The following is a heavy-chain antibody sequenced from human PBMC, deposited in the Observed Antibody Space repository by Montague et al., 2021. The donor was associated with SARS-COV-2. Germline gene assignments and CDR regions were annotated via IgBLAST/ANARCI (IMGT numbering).Heavy chain of an antibody. J-gene: IGHJ3*01. V-gene: IGHV4-39*02. D-gene: IGHD3-22*01. CDR1: GGSITNNIDY. CDR2: IYYTGNT. CDR3: ARLKRYFDSSGSPSAFDF. Sequence: SETLSLTCTVSGGSITNNIDYWAWIRQPPGKGLEWIGSIYYTGNTYYNSSLKSRVTISVVTSKNHFTPKLSSVTAAETAVYYCARLKRYFDSSGSPSAFDFWGQGTKVTVSS.